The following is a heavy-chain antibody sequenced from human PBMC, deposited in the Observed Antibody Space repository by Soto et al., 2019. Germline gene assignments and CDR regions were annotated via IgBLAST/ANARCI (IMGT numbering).Heavy chain of an antibody. CDR1: GFTFSSYA. CDR3: AKDVHGDFEYYFDY. D-gene: IGHD4-17*01. CDR2: ISGSGGST. J-gene: IGHJ4*02. V-gene: IGHV3-23*01. Sequence: GGSLRLSCAASGFTFSSYAMSWVRQAPGKGLEWVSAISGSGGSTYYADSVEGRFTISRDNSKNTLYLQMNSLRAEDTAVYYCAKDVHGDFEYYFDYWGQGTLVTVSS.